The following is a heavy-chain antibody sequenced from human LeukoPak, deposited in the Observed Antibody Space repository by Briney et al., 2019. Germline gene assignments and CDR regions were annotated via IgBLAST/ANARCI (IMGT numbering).Heavy chain of an antibody. CDR2: ITIDGSDT. CDR1: GFTFTDYW. D-gene: IGHD2-21*01. CDR3: VSGGDAFSTFF. Sequence: PGGSLRLSCAASGFTFTDYWMHWARQTPGKGLVWVSRITIDGSDTTYADSVKGRSTISRDNAQNTVYLQMNSLRAEDTAIYYCVSGGDAFSTFFWGQGTLVTVSS. V-gene: IGHV3-74*01. J-gene: IGHJ4*02.